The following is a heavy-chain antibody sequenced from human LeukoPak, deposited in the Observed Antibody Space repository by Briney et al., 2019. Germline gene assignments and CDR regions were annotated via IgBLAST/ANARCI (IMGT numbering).Heavy chain of an antibody. CDR2: ISGTTGRP. D-gene: IGHD2-21*02. CDR3: AKDLRVTVAGWYDS. V-gene: IGHV3-23*01. J-gene: IGHJ5*01. Sequence: PGGSLRLSCAASGLTLSNFAMSWVRRSPGKGLQWVSGISGTTGRPYYADSVKGRFTISRDNSKNTLSLQLDSLRADDTAVYYCAKDLRVTVAGWYDSWGQGALVTVSS. CDR1: GLTLSNFA.